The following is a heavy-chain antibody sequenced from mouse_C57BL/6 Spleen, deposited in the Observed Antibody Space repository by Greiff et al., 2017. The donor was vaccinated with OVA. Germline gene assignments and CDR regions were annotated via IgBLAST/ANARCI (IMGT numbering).Heavy chain of an antibody. J-gene: IGHJ4*01. CDR2: IRNKANNHAT. CDR1: GFTFSDAW. CDR3: TRGPTIVTTGDYYAMDY. V-gene: IGHV6-6*01. D-gene: IGHD2-5*01. Sequence: EVMLVESGGGLVQPGGSMKLSCAASGFTFSDAWMDWVRQSPEKGLEWVAEIRNKANNHATYYAESVKGRFTISRDDSKSSVYLQMNSLRAEDTGIYYCTRGPTIVTTGDYYAMDYWGQGTSVTVSS.